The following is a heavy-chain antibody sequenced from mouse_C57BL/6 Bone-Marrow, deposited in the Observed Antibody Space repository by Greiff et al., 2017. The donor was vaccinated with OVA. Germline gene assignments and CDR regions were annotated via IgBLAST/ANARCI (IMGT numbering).Heavy chain of an antibody. CDR3: ASYYYGSSPLYWYFDV. J-gene: IGHJ1*03. V-gene: IGHV1-80*01. Sequence: LEESGAELVKPGASVKISCKASGYAFSSYWMNWVKQRPGKGLEWIGQIYPGDGDTNYNGKFKGKATLTADKSSSTAYMQLSSLTSEDSAVYFCASYYYGSSPLYWYFDVWGTGTTVTVSS. D-gene: IGHD1-1*01. CDR1: GYAFSSYW. CDR2: IYPGDGDT.